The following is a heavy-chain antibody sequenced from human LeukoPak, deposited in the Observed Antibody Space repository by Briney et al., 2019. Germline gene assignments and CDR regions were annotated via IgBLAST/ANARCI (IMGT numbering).Heavy chain of an antibody. J-gene: IGHJ6*03. V-gene: IGHV1-2*02. Sequence: ASVKVSCKASGYSFTGYYIHWVRQAPGQGLEWMGWINPNSRGTNYAQKFQGRVTMTRDTSISTAYMELSSLTSDDTAVYYCARDPAQSYYTDVWGIGTTVTASS. CDR1: GYSFTGYY. CDR2: INPNSRGT. CDR3: ARDPAQSYYTDV.